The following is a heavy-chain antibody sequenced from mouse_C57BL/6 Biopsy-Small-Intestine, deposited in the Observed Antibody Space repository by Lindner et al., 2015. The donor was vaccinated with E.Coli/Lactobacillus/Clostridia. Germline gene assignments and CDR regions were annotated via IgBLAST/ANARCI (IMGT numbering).Heavy chain of an antibody. Sequence: SVKVSCKTSGYTFSTYAISWVRQAPGQGLEWMGWISGKNGQTKYSPKVQGRVTLTTDTSTNTAYMELTSLISDDTAVYYCARDRRGYSGSYFVGFGDSWGQGTLVTVSS. D-gene: IGHD1-1*02. CDR1: GYTFSTYA. CDR2: ISGKNGQT. J-gene: IGHJ4*01. V-gene: IGHV1-4*01. CDR3: ARDRRGYSGSYFVGFGDS.